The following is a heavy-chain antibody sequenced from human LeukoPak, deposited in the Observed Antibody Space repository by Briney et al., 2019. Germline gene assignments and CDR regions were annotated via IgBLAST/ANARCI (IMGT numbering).Heavy chain of an antibody. V-gene: IGHV3-33*01. CDR1: GFTFSNYG. CDR3: ARLLPRSGSSWDDY. D-gene: IGHD6-13*01. J-gene: IGHJ4*02. CDR2: IWYDGSNK. Sequence: GGSLRLSCAASGFTFSNYGMHWVRQAPGKGLEWVAVIWYDGSNKYYADSVKGRFTISRDNSKNTLYLQMNSLRAEDTAVYYCARLLPRSGSSWDDYWGQGTLVTVSS.